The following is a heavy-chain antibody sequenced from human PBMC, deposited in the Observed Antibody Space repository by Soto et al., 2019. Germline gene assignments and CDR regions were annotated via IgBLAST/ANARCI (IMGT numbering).Heavy chain of an antibody. CDR2: IYYSGST. D-gene: IGHD2-2*02. CDR3: ARDYEDCSSTSCYTGGWFDP. V-gene: IGHV4-30-4*01. CDR1: GGSISSGDYY. Sequence: PSETLSLTXTVSGGSISSGDYYWSWIRQPPGKGLEWIGYIYYSGSTYYNPSLKSRVTISVDTSKNQFSLKLSSVTAADTAVYYCARDYEDCSSTSCYTGGWFDPWGQGTLVTVSS. J-gene: IGHJ5*02.